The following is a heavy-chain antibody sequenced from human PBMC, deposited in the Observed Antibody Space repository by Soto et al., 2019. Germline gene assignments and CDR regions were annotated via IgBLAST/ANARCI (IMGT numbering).Heavy chain of an antibody. J-gene: IGHJ6*03. CDR3: ARGVRGVTTYYYYYMDV. CDR1: GYTFTSYD. V-gene: IGHV1-8*01. CDR2: MNPNSGNT. Sequence: ASVKVSCKASGYTFTSYDINWVRQATGQGLEWMGWMNPNSGNTGYAQKFQGRVTMTRNTSISTAYMELSSLRSEDTAVYYCARGVRGVTTYYYYYMDVWGKGTTVTVSS. D-gene: IGHD3-10*01.